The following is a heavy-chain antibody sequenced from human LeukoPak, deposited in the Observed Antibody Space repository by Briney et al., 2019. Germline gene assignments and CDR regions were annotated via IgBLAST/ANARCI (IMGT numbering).Heavy chain of an antibody. CDR1: GYSISSGYY. CDR3: ARQVSDYYYYYIDV. V-gene: IGHV4-38-2*01. D-gene: IGHD5/OR15-5a*01. J-gene: IGHJ6*03. Sequence: SETLSLTCAVSGYSISSGYYWGWIRQPPGKGLEWIGSIYYSETTYYNSSLKSRVTISLDTSKNQFSLSLKSVTAADTAVYYCARQVSDYYYYYIDVWGKGATVTVSS. CDR2: IYYSETT.